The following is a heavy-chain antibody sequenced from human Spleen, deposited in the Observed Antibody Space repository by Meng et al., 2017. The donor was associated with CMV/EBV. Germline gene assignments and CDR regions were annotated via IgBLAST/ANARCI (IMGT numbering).Heavy chain of an antibody. CDR2: IYYSGST. CDR1: GGSISSYY. Sequence: GSLRLSCTVSGGSISSYYWSWIRQPPGKGLEWIGYIYYSGSTNYNPSLKSRVTISLDTSMNQFSLNLTSVTAADTAVYYCARGRDFWSGVGDYWGQGTLVTVSS. CDR3: ARGRDFWSGVGDY. J-gene: IGHJ4*02. D-gene: IGHD3-3*01. V-gene: IGHV4-59*01.